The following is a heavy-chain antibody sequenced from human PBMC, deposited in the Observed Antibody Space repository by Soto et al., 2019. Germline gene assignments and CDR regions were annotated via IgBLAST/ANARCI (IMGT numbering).Heavy chain of an antibody. CDR3: AKDAISGDGIWLMDS. CDR1: GFTFRNYA. Sequence: GGSLRLSCAASGFTFRNYAMTWSRQAPGKGLEWVSSLLRSGSSAYYADSVRGRFTISSDTSANSLYLQMDNLRAEDTAIYYCAKDAISGDGIWLMDSWGQGTVVTVSS. V-gene: IGHV3-23*01. J-gene: IGHJ5*02. D-gene: IGHD4-17*01. CDR2: LLRSGSSA.